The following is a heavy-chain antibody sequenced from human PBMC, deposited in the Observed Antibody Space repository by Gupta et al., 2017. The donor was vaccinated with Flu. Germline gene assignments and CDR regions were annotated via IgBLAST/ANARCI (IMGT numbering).Heavy chain of an antibody. J-gene: IGHJ6*02. Sequence: QLQLQESGPGLVKPSETLSLTCTVSGGSISSSSYYWGWIRQPPGKGLEWIGRIYYSGSTYYNLYLKSRGTISVDTSKTQFSLKLSSVTAADTDVYYCARGGISYDRRRPYYYSGMDVWGQGTTVTVSS. V-gene: IGHV4-39*01. CDR1: GGSISSSSYY. D-gene: IGHD3-22*01. CDR2: IYYSGST. CDR3: ARGGISYDRRRPYYYSGMDV.